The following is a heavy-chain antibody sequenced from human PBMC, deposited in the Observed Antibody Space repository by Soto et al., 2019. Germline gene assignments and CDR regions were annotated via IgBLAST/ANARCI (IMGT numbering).Heavy chain of an antibody. J-gene: IGHJ3*02. V-gene: IGHV3-9*01. CDR2: LSWNSGFS. Sequence: GGSLRLSCVGSGFSFDDYTMHWVRQAPGKGPEWVASLSWNSGFSGYADSVKGRFTISRDNAQSSVHLQMNNLRTEDTALYYCAKGRGTIVVTDAYDIWGQGTMVTVSS. D-gene: IGHD3-22*01. CDR1: GFSFDDYT. CDR3: AKGRGTIVVTDAYDI.